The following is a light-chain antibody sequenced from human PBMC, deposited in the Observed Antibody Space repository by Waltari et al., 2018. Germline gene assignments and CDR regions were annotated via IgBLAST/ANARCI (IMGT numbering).Light chain of an antibody. CDR3: LQYNNSPHI. J-gene: IGKJ2*01. CDR1: QSISSW. CDR2: KAS. V-gene: IGKV1-12*01. Sequence: DIQMTQSPSSLSASVGDTVTITCRASQSISSWLDWYQQKPGKAPKLLIYKASNLQTGVPSRVSGSGSGTEFTLTITSLQAEDFATYYCLQYNNSPHIFGQGTKVEIE.